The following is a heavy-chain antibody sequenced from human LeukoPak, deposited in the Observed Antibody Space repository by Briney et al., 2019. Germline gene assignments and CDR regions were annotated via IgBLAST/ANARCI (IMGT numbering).Heavy chain of an antibody. Sequence: GTSVKVSCKASGFTFTSSAVQGVRQARGQRLEWMGWIVVGSGNTNYAQNFQERVTITRDMSTSTAYMDLSGLRSEDTAVYYCAADQSIGDYAFDIWGQGTMVTVSS. CDR3: AADQSIGDYAFDI. J-gene: IGHJ3*02. CDR2: IVVGSGNT. V-gene: IGHV1-58*01. D-gene: IGHD2-21*02. CDR1: GFTFTSSA.